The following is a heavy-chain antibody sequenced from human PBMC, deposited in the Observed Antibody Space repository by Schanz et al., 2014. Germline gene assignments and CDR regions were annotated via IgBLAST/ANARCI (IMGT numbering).Heavy chain of an antibody. D-gene: IGHD2-2*01. CDR1: GFTFSTYA. Sequence: QVQLVESGGGVVQPGRSLRLSCAASGFTFSTYAIHWVRQAPGKGLEWVAVISYDGSNKYYADSVKGRFTISRDNAKNSLYLQMTGLRAEDTAVYYCAAHETLSTTACYPSWGQGTLVAVSS. CDR2: ISYDGSNK. CDR3: AAHETLSTTACYPS. J-gene: IGHJ4*02. V-gene: IGHV3-30*04.